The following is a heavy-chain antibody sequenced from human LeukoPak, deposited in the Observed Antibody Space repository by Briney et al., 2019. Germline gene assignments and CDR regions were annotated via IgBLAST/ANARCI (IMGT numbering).Heavy chain of an antibody. CDR1: GFTVSSNY. CDR3: ASLPRPYYYGSGAADAFDI. Sequence: GGSLRLSCAASGFTVSSNYMSWVRQAPGKGLEWVSVIYSGGSTYYADSVKGRFTISRDNSKNTLYLQMNSLRAEDTAVYYCASLPRPYYYGSGAADAFDIWGQGTMVTVSS. CDR2: IYSGGST. J-gene: IGHJ3*02. D-gene: IGHD3-10*01. V-gene: IGHV3-53*01.